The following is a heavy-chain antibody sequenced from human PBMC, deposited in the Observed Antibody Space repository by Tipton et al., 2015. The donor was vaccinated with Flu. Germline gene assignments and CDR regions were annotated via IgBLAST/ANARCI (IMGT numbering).Heavy chain of an antibody. Sequence: LRLSCTVSGGSISSYYWSWIRQPPGKGLEWIGYTYYSGSTNYNPSLKSRVTISVDTSKNQFSLKLSSVTAADTAVYYCARRSKRGGNCREVQKLASWGQVTLVPVSS. V-gene: IGHV4-59*01. D-gene: IGHD4-23*01. J-gene: IGHJ4*02. CDR3: ARRSKRGGNCREVQKLAS. CDR1: GGSISSYY. CDR2: TYYSGST.